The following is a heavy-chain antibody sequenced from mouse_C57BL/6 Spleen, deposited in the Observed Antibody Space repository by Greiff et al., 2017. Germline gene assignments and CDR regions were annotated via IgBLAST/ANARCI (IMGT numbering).Heavy chain of an antibody. Sequence: VHLVESGAELVRPGTSVKMSCKASGYTFTNYWIGWAKQRPGHGLEWIGDIYPGGGYTNYNEKFKGKATLTADQSSSTAYMQFSSLTSEDSAIYYCARGYYSNSFDYWGQGTTLTVSS. D-gene: IGHD2-5*01. J-gene: IGHJ2*01. CDR3: ARGYYSNSFDY. CDR2: IYPGGGYT. V-gene: IGHV1-63*01. CDR1: GYTFTNYW.